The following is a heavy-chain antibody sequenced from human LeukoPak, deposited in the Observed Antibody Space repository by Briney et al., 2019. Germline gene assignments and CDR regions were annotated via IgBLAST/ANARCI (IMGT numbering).Heavy chain of an antibody. CDR3: ARLSSQRRYGMDV. CDR2: IYYSRST. V-gene: IGHV4-39*01. Sequence: SETLSLTCTVSGGSISSSSYYWGWIRQPPGKGLEWIGSIYYSRSTYYNPSLKSRVTISVDTSKNQFSLKLSSVTAADTAVYYCARLSSQRRYGMDVWGQGTTVTVSS. J-gene: IGHJ6*02. D-gene: IGHD5/OR15-5a*01. CDR1: GGSISSSSYY.